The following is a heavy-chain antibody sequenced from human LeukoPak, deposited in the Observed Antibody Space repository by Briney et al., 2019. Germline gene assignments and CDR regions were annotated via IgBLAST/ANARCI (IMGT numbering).Heavy chain of an antibody. CDR1: GYSISSGYY. CDR2: IYHSGST. V-gene: IGHV4-38-2*01. Sequence: SETLSLTCAVSGYSISSGYYWGCIRQPPGKGLEWIGSIYHSGSTYYNPSLKSRVTISVDTSKNQFSLKLSSVIAADTAVYYCARVSLSGWYWYRGQGTLVTVSS. CDR3: ARVSLSGWYWY. J-gene: IGHJ4*02. D-gene: IGHD6-19*01.